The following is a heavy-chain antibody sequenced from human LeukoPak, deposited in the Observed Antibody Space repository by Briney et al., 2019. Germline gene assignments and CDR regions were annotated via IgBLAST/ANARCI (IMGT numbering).Heavy chain of an antibody. J-gene: IGHJ4*02. CDR2: LSSDGTNT. D-gene: IGHD3-10*01. Sequence: GGPLRLSCAASGFSVSDYWMYWVRQDPGKGLVCVSRLSSDGTNTRYADSVKGRFTMSRDNAKNTVYLQMNSLRAEDTAVYYCAREGTASIDYWGQGSLVTVSS. V-gene: IGHV3-74*01. CDR3: AREGTASIDY. CDR1: GFSVSDYW.